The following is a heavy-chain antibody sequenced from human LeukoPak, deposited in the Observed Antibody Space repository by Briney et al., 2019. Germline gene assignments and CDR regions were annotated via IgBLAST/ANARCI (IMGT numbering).Heavy chain of an antibody. Sequence: PGGSLRLSCAASGFTFSSYWMSWVRQAPGKGLEWVANIKQDGSEKYYVDSVKGRFTISRDNAKNSLYLQMNSLSAEDTAVYYCASGYFYDTSGLFDYWGQGTLVTVSS. J-gene: IGHJ4*02. V-gene: IGHV3-7*01. CDR3: ASGYFYDTSGLFDY. D-gene: IGHD3-22*01. CDR2: IKQDGSEK. CDR1: GFTFSSYW.